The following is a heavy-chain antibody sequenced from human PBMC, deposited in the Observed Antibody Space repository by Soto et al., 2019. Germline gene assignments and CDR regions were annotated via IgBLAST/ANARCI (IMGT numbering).Heavy chain of an antibody. Sequence: QVQLQESGPGLVKPSQTLSLTCTVSGGSISSGGYYWSWIRQHPGKGLEWIGYIYYSGSTYYNPSLKSRVTISVDTSKNQFALQLSSVTAADTAVYYCALRWDVAGYLHWGQGTLVTVSS. CDR2: IYYSGST. D-gene: IGHD3-9*01. CDR3: ALRWDVAGYLH. CDR1: GGSISSGGYY. J-gene: IGHJ4*02. V-gene: IGHV4-31*03.